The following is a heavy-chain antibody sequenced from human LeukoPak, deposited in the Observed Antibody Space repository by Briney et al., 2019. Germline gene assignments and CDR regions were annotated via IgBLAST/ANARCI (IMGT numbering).Heavy chain of an antibody. CDR3: ASDRYVLRYFDWAPSGYFDY. D-gene: IGHD3-9*01. V-gene: IGHV3-53*01. Sequence: GGSLRLSCAASGFTVSSNYMSWVRQAPGKGLEWVSVIYSGGSTYYADSVKGRFTSSRDNSKNTLYLQMNSLRAEDTAVYYCASDRYVLRYFDWAPSGYFDYWGQGTLVTVSS. CDR1: GFTVSSNY. CDR2: IYSGGST. J-gene: IGHJ4*02.